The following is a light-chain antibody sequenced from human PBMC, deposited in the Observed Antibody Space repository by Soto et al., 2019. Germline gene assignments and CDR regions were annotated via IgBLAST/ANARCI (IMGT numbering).Light chain of an antibody. CDR1: SSNIGNNY. V-gene: IGLV1-51*01. Sequence: QSVLTQPPSVSAAPGQKVTISCSGSSSNIGNNYVSWCQQVPGTAPKLLIYDNNKRPSGNPDRFSGSKSGTSATLGISGLQTGDEADYYCGTWDSSLSVHVFGTGTKVTAL. CDR2: DNN. CDR3: GTWDSSLSVHV. J-gene: IGLJ1*01.